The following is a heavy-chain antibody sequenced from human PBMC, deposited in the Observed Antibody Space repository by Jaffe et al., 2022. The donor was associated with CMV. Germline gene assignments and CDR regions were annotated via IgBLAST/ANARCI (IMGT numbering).Heavy chain of an antibody. CDR2: IWYDGSNK. CDR3: ARGGIVATITQYYYYYYMDV. D-gene: IGHD5-12*01. J-gene: IGHJ6*03. V-gene: IGHV3-33*08. Sequence: QVQLVESGGGVVQPGRSLRLSCAASGFTFSSYGMHWVRQAPGKGLEWVAVIWYDGSNKYYADSVKGRFTISRDNSKNTLYLQMNSLRAEDTAVYYCARGGIVATITQYYYYYYMDVWGKGTTVTVSS. CDR1: GFTFSSYG.